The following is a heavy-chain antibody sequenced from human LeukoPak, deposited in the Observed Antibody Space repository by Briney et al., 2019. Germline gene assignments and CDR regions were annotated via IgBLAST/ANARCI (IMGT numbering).Heavy chain of an antibody. J-gene: IGHJ6*03. CDR3: ARDRWGYMDV. Sequence: SETLSLTCTVSGGSISSGGYYWSWIRQPPGKGLEWIGYIYHSGSTYYNPSLKSRVTISVDRSKNQFSLKLSSVTAADTAVYYCARDRWGYMDVWGKGTTVTVSS. CDR1: GGSISSGGYY. CDR2: IYHSGST. D-gene: IGHD7-27*01. V-gene: IGHV4-30-2*01.